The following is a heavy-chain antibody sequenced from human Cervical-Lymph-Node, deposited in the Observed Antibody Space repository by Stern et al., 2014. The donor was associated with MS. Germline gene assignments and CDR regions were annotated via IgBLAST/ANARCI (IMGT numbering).Heavy chain of an antibody. CDR2: IFSNDEK. CDR1: GFSLSNARMG. D-gene: IGHD3-3*01. V-gene: IGHV2-26*01. Sequence: QVTLKESGPVLVKPTETLTLTCTVSGFSLSNARMGVSWIRQPPGKALEWLAHIFSNDEKSYSPSLKSRLTISKDPSKSQVVLTMTNMDPVDTATYYCARIRGATIFGVVIPQARYYYGMDVWGQGTTVTVSS. J-gene: IGHJ6*02. CDR3: ARIRGATIFGVVIPQARYYYGMDV.